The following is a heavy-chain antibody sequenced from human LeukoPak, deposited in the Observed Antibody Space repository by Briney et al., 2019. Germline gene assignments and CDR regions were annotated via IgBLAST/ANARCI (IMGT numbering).Heavy chain of an antibody. J-gene: IGHJ6*03. CDR1: GGSISSYY. V-gene: IGHV4-4*07. CDR2: IYTSGST. D-gene: IGHD3-3*01. Sequence: SETLSLTCTVSGGSISSYYWSWIRQPAGKGLEWIGRIYTSGSTNYNPSLKSRVTMSVDTSKNQFSLKLSSVTAADTAVYYCARDIRAVRDFWSGYHYYYYYYMDVWGKGTTVTVSS. CDR3: ARDIRAVRDFWSGYHYYYYYYMDV.